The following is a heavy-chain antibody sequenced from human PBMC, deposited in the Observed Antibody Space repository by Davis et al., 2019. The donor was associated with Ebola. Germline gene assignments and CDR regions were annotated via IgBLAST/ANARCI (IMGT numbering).Heavy chain of an antibody. CDR3: ARGNTVTTV. J-gene: IGHJ4*02. Sequence: MPSETLSLTCAVSGGSISSSNWWSWVRQPPGKGLEWIGEINHSGSTNYNPSLKSRVTISVDTSKNQFSLKLSSVTAADTAVYYCARGNTVTTVWGQGTLVTVSS. CDR1: GGSISSSNW. CDR2: INHSGST. D-gene: IGHD4-17*01. V-gene: IGHV4-4*02.